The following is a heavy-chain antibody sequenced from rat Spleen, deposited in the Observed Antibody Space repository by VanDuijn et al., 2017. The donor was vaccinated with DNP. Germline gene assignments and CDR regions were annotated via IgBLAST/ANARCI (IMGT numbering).Heavy chain of an antibody. J-gene: IGHJ4*01. D-gene: IGHD1-5*01. CDR2: ISTRGTGT. Sequence: EVHLVESGGGLVQPGRSLKLSCEASGFTFSNYYLAWVRQAPKRGLEWVASISTRGTGTYYPDSVKGRFTVSRDNAKNSLYLQMNSLRSEDMATYYSARGNLRLRAMDAGGKETSDCVSS. CDR3: ARGNLRLRAMDA. CDR1: GFTFSNYY. V-gene: IGHV5-25*01.